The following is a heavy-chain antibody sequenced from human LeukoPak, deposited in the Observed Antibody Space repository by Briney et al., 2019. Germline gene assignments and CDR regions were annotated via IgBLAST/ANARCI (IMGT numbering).Heavy chain of an antibody. CDR3: AKDDYYGSGSYYYYYYGMDV. CDR1: GFTFSSYG. J-gene: IGHJ6*04. CDR2: ISYDGSNK. V-gene: IGHV3-30*18. D-gene: IGHD3-10*01. Sequence: PGRSLRLSCAASGFTFSSYGMHWVRQAPGKGLEWVAVISYDGSNKYYADSVKGRFTISRDNSKNTLYLQMNSLRAEDTAVYYCAKDDYYGSGSYYYYYYGMDVWGKGTTVTVSP.